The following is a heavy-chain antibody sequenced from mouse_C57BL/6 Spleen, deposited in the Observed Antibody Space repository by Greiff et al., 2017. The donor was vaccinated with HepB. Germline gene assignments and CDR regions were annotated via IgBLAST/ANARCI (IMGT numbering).Heavy chain of an antibody. D-gene: IGHD1-1*01. CDR1: GYTFTDYE. CDR2: IDPETGGT. CDR3: TEDGRDY. V-gene: IGHV1-15*01. Sequence: VQLQESGAELVRPGASVTLSCKASGYTFTDYEMHWVKQTPVHGLEWIGAIDPETGGTAYNQKFKGKAILTADKSSSTAYMELRSLTSEDSAVYYCTEDGRDYWGQGTTLTVSS. J-gene: IGHJ2*01.